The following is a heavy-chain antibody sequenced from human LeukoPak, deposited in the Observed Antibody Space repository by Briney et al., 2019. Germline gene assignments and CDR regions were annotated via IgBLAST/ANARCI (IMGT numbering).Heavy chain of an antibody. J-gene: IGHJ4*02. CDR2: IYFSGST. CDR3: ARHKSSGSYPLDY. Sequence: PSETLSLTCTVSSASVKTYFWSWIRQPPGKGLEWIGHIYFSGSTNYNPSLKSRVTISVDTSKNQFSLKLSSVTAADTAVYYCARHKSSGSYPLDYWGQGILVTVSS. V-gene: IGHV4-59*08. D-gene: IGHD3-22*01. CDR1: SASVKTYF.